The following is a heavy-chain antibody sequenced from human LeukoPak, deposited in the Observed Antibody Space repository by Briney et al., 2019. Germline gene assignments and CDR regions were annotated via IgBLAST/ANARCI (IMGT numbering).Heavy chain of an antibody. CDR2: INPSSGGT. D-gene: IGHD2-8*01. J-gene: IGHJ3*02. Sequence: GASVKVSCRASGYTFTSYGINWVRQAPGQGLEWMGKINPSSGGTGYAQKFQGRVTMTRDTSTSTVYMELTSLRSEDTAVYYCARDGLYCTNGVCSSDIWGQGTLVTVSS. CDR1: GYTFTSYG. V-gene: IGHV1-46*01. CDR3: ARDGLYCTNGVCSSDI.